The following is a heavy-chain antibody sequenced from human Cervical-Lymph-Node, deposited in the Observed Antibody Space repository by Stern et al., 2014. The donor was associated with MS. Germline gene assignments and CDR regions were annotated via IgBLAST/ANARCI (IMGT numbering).Heavy chain of an antibody. CDR2: DGVGSGKA. J-gene: IGHJ3*02. CDR3: AAGDTVAMLGTAIDAFDI. CDR1: GFTFSNTG. D-gene: IGHD4-17*01. V-gene: IGHV1-58*01. Sequence: QLGESGPEVKKPGSSVKVSCKASGFTFSNTGVQWVRQTRGQRLEWIGWDGVGSGKATHAQKFQERVTITRDRSTSTAYMELSSLRSEDTAVFYCAAGDTVAMLGTAIDAFDIWGQGTMVTVSS.